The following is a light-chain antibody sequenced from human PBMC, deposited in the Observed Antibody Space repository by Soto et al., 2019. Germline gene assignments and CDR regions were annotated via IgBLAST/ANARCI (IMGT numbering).Light chain of an antibody. J-gene: IGKJ1*01. Sequence: EIVMTQSPATVSGWPVGRAGRGFMASQSVSTNLAWYQQKRGQSPRLLIYGTSTRATGVPARFSGGGSGTEFTLTINSRQSEDFAVYFCHQYNFWPTFGQGTKVDIK. CDR1: QSVSTN. CDR2: GTS. CDR3: HQYNFWPT. V-gene: IGKV3-15*01.